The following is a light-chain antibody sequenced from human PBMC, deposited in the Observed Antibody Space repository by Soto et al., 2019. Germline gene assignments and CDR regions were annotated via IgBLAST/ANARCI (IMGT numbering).Light chain of an antibody. V-gene: IGLV1-51*01. Sequence: QSALTQPPSVSAAPGQKVTISCSGSNSNIGNNYVSWYQQLPGTAPRLLIYDNNKRPSGIPDRFSGSKSGTSATLGITGLQTGDEADYYCGTWDSRMTAYVFGTGTKVTVL. J-gene: IGLJ1*01. CDR2: DNN. CDR1: NSNIGNNY. CDR3: GTWDSRMTAYV.